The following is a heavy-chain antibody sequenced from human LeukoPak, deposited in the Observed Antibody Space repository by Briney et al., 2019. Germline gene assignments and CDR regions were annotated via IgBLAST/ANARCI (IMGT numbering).Heavy chain of an antibody. V-gene: IGHV3-30*02. J-gene: IGHJ4*02. D-gene: IGHD2-2*01. Sequence: GGSLRLSCEASGFTFSSYAMTWVRQAPGKGLEWVAFIRYDGSNKYYADSVKGRFTISRDNSKNTLYLQMNSLRAEDTAVYYCAKVIYCSSTSCSYFDYWGQGTLVTVSS. CDR1: GFTFSSYA. CDR2: IRYDGSNK. CDR3: AKVIYCSSTSCSYFDY.